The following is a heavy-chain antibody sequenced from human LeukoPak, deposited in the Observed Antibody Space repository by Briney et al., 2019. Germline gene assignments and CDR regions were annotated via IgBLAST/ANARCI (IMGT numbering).Heavy chain of an antibody. J-gene: IGHJ6*02. V-gene: IGHV4-34*01. CDR3: ARDMVRGVYSSYYYGLDV. CDR2: INHSGST. CDR1: GGSFSGYY. Sequence: SETLSLTCAVYGGSFSGYYWSWIRQAPGKGLEWIGEINHSGSTKFNPSLKTRVTISVDTSKSQFSLKLSPVTAADTAVYYCARDMVRGVYSSYYYGLDVWGQGTTVTVSS. D-gene: IGHD3-10*01.